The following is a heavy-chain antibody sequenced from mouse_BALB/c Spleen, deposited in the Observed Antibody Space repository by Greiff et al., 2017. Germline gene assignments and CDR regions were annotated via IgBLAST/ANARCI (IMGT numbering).Heavy chain of an antibody. J-gene: IGHJ2*01. CDR2: INPSSGYT. CDR1: GYTFTSYW. D-gene: IGHD1-1*01. Sequence: VKLQESGAELAKPGASVKMSCKASGYTFTSYWMHWVKQRPGQGLEWIGYINPSSGYTNYNQKFKDKATLTADKSSSTAYMQLSSLTSEDSAVYYCARSKIPSYYYGSSYFDYWGQGTTLTVSS. CDR3: ARSKIPSYYYGSSYFDY. V-gene: IGHV1-7*01.